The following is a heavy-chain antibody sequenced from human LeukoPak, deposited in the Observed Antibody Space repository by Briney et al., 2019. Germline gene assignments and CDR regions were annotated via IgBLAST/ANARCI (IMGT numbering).Heavy chain of an antibody. CDR1: GYRFTSYW. J-gene: IGHJ3*02. V-gene: IGHV5-10-1*01. CDR2: VDPSDSYT. D-gene: IGHD6-13*01. CDR3: ARRPAYSSQPNAFDI. Sequence: GESLKISCKGSGYRFTSYWISWVRQMPGKGLEWMGRVDPSDSYTNYSPSFQGHVTISADKSISTAYLQWSSLKASDTAMYYCARRPAYSSQPNAFDIWGQGTMVTVSS.